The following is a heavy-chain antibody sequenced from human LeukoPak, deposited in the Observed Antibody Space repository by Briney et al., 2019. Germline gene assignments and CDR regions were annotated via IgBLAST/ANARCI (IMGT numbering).Heavy chain of an antibody. Sequence: PGRSLRLSCAASGFTFSSYGMHWVRQAPGKGLEWVAVISYDGSNKYYADSVKGRLTISRDNSKNTLYLQMNSLRAEDTAVYYCTTEGSSSRIFDYWGQGTLVTVSS. D-gene: IGHD6-6*01. CDR1: GFTFSSYG. V-gene: IGHV3-30*03. CDR3: TTEGSSSRIFDY. J-gene: IGHJ4*02. CDR2: ISYDGSNK.